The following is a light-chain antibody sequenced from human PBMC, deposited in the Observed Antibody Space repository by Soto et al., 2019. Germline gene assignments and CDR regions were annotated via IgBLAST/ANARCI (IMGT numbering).Light chain of an antibody. V-gene: IGKV3-11*01. CDR3: QQRSNWPLN. Sequence: EIVLTQSPATLSLSPGERATLSCRASQSVSSYLAWYQQKPGQAPRLLIYDASNRATGIPARFSGSGSGTDFTLTISSLEPEEFAVYYCQQRSNWPLNFGGGTKVEIK. CDR1: QSVSSY. CDR2: DAS. J-gene: IGKJ4*01.